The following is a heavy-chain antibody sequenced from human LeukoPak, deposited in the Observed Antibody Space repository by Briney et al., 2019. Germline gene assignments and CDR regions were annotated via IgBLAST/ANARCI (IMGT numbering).Heavy chain of an antibody. CDR3: AKARGYSYGTEFDY. V-gene: IGHV3-9*03. CDR2: ISWNSGSI. CDR1: GFTFDDYA. J-gene: IGHJ4*02. Sequence: GRSLRLSCAASGFTFDDYAMHWVRQAPGKGLEWVSGISWNSGSIGYADSVKGRFTISRDNAKNSLYLQMNSLRAEDMALYYCAKARGYSYGTEFDYWGQGTLVTVSS. D-gene: IGHD5-18*01.